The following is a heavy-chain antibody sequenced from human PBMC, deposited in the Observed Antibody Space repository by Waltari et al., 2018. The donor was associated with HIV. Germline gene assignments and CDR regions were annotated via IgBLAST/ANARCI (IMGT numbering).Heavy chain of an antibody. Sequence: QVQLQESGPGLVKPSQTLSLTCTVSGGSISSASYYWSWIRQPAGKGLEWIGRMYTSGRTNYNPSLKSRVTLSLDTSKNQFSLKRSSVTAADTAVYYCARSPDILTGYYWFDYWGQGILVTVSS. D-gene: IGHD3-9*01. V-gene: IGHV4-61*02. CDR2: MYTSGRT. CDR3: ARSPDILTGYYWFDY. CDR1: GGSISSASYY. J-gene: IGHJ5*01.